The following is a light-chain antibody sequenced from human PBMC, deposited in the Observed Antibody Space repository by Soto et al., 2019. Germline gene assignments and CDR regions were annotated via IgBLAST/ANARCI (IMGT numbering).Light chain of an antibody. Sequence: AIQLTQSPSSLSASVGDRVTITCRASQGISSYLAWYQQKPGKAPQLLISDASSLESGVPSRFSGGGSGTAFTLTISSLQPEDFATYYCQHYSSNSGTFGPGTKV. V-gene: IGKV1-13*02. CDR3: QHYSSNSGT. CDR2: DAS. CDR1: QGISSY. J-gene: IGKJ1*01.